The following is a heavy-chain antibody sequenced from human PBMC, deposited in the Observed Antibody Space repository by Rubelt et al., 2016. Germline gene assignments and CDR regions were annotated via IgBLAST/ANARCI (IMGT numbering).Heavy chain of an antibody. V-gene: IGHV3-30*01. J-gene: IGHJ4*02. CDR3: ARGRGITVTGKEDYFDY. Sequence: GWVAVISFDGSKIYYADSVKGRCTISRDNSKNTLYVQRNSLRPEDTAVYYCARGRGITVTGKEDYFDYWGQGTLVTVSS. D-gene: IGHD6-19*01. CDR2: ISFDGSKI.